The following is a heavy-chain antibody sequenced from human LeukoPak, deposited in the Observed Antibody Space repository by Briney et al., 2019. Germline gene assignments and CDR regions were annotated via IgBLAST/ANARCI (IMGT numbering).Heavy chain of an antibody. V-gene: IGHV3-21*01. J-gene: IGHJ4*02. Sequence: GGSLRLSCAASGLTFSSYSMNWVRQAPGKGLEWVSSISSSSSYIYYADSVKGRFTISRDNAKNSLYLQMNSLRAEDTAVYYCARGFSGTADYWGQGTLVTVSS. D-gene: IGHD1-1*01. CDR1: GLTFSSYS. CDR2: ISSSSSYI. CDR3: ARGFSGTADY.